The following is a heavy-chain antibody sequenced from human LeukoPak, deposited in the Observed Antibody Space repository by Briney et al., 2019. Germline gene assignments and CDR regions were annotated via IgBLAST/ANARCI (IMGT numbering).Heavy chain of an antibody. V-gene: IGHV1-8*03. D-gene: IGHD6-13*01. CDR1: GGTFTSYD. CDR3: ARGRRYSSSWYPSFYYYMDV. Sequence: ASVKVSCKASGGTFTSYDINWVRQATGQGLEWMGWMNPNSGNTGYAQKFQGRVTITRNTSISTAYMELSSLRSEDTAVYYCARGRRYSSSWYPSFYYYMDVWGKGTTVTVSS. CDR2: MNPNSGNT. J-gene: IGHJ6*03.